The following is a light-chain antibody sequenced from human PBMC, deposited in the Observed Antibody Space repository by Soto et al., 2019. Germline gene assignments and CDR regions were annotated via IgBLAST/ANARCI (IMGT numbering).Light chain of an antibody. J-gene: IGKJ2*01. CDR2: GAS. CDR3: QQYGSSPPLT. Sequence: EIVLTQSPGTLSLSPGERATLSCRATQSVSSDYLAWYQQKPGQTPRLLIYGASSRATCIPDRFSGAGSGTDLTLTISRLEPEDFAMYYCQQYGSSPPLTFGQGTKLEIK. CDR1: QSVSSDY. V-gene: IGKV3-20*01.